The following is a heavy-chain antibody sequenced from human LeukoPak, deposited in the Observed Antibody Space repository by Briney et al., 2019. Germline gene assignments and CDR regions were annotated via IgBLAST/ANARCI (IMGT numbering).Heavy chain of an antibody. CDR1: GYTFTAYY. CDR2: INPNSGGT. Sequence: ASVKVSCKASGYTFTAYYIHWERQAPGQGLEWMGRINPNSGGTNSAQKFQGRVTMTRDTSVNTAYMELSRLRSDDRAVYFCTRDYARFDYTSGTYYRMAYWGQGTLVTVSS. D-gene: IGHD3-10*01. V-gene: IGHV1-2*06. CDR3: TRDYARFDYTSGTYYRMAY. J-gene: IGHJ4*02.